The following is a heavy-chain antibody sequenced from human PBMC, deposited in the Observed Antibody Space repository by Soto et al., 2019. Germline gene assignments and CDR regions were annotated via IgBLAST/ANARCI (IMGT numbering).Heavy chain of an antibody. V-gene: IGHV1-69*12. D-gene: IGHD2-21*01. CDR1: GGTFSSYA. CDR3: ARMIAVSPYSYYGMDV. CDR2: IIPIFGTA. Sequence: QVQLVQSGAEVKKPGSSVKVSCKASGGTFSSYAISWVRQAPGQGLEWMGGIIPIFGTANYAQKFQGRVTITADESTSPAYMELSRLSSEDTAVYYCARMIAVSPYSYYGMDVWGQGTTVSVSS. J-gene: IGHJ6*02.